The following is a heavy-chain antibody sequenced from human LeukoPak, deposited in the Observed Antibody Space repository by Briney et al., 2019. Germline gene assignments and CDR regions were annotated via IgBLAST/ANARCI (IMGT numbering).Heavy chain of an antibody. V-gene: IGHV4-59*01. CDR3: ARSGLVRGVST. D-gene: IGHD3-10*01. J-gene: IGHJ4*02. CDR2: ISYSGST. CDR1: GDSMSSYY. Sequence: ASETLSLTCTVSGDSMSSYYWTWIRQPPGKELEWVGSISYSGSTNYNPSLKSRVTMSIDTSKNQFSLKLNSVTAADTPVYYCARSGLVRGVSTWGQGTLVTVSS.